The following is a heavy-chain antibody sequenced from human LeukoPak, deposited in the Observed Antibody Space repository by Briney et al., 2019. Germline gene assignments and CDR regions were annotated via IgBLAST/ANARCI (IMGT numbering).Heavy chain of an antibody. V-gene: IGHV1-18*01. Sequence: ASVKVSCKASGYTFTSYGISWVRQAPGQGLEWMGWISAYNGNTDYAQKLQGRVTMTTDTSTSTAYMELRSLRSDDTAVYYCARDPYCSSTSCYGTYYFDYWGXXTLVTVSS. CDR2: ISAYNGNT. D-gene: IGHD2-2*01. J-gene: IGHJ4*02. CDR1: GYTFTSYG. CDR3: ARDPYCSSTSCYGTYYFDY.